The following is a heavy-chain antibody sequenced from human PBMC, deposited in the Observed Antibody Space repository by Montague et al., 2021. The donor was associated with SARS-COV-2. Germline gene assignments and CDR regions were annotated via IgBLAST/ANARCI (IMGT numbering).Heavy chain of an antibody. CDR2: IYYRGST. D-gene: IGHD6-19*01. Sequence: SETLSLTCTVSGGSISSSSYYWAWIRQPPGKGLEWIGSIYYRGSTYYNPSLKSRVFISVDTSKNQLSLTLTSVIAADTAVYYCATQEDPSGWIPGPFDFWGQGTLLSVSS. V-gene: IGHV4-39*01. CDR1: GGSISSSSYY. CDR3: ATQEDPSGWIPGPFDF. J-gene: IGHJ4*02.